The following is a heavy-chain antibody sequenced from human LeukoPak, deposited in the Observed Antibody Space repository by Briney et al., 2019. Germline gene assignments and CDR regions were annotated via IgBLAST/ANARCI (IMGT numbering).Heavy chain of an antibody. J-gene: IGHJ3*02. V-gene: IGHV3-21*01. CDR1: EFTFSAYS. D-gene: IGHD3-10*01. Sequence: GGSLRLSCAASEFTFSAYSMNWVRQAPGKGLEGVASISTGSGYIYYADSMKGRFTISRDNAKNSLYLQMNSLRAGDTAVYYCARGSLVRQRLDAFDIWGQGTMVTVSS. CDR2: ISTGSGYI. CDR3: ARGSLVRQRLDAFDI.